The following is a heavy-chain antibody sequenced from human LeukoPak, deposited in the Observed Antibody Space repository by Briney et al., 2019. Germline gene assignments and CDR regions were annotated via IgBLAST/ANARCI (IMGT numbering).Heavy chain of an antibody. CDR3: ARDGPGLYSSSWHR. D-gene: IGHD6-13*01. CDR1: GGTFSSYA. J-gene: IGHJ4*02. V-gene: IGHV1-69*05. CDR2: IIPIFGTA. Sequence: GASVKVSCKASGGTFSSYAISWVRQAPGQGLEWMGGIIPIFGTANYAQKFQGRDTITTDESTSTAYMELSSLRSEDTAVYYCARDGPGLYSSSWHRWGQGTLVTVSS.